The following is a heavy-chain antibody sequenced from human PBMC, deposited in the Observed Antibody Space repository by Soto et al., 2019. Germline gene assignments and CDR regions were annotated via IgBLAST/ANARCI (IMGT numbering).Heavy chain of an antibody. V-gene: IGHV1-2*04. Sequence: ASVKVSCKASGGTFSSYAISWVRQGPGQGLEWLGRINPKSGGTSTAQKFQGWVTMTTDTSISTASMELTRRTSDDTAIYYCARGDSTDCSNGVCSFFYNHDMDVWGQGTTVTVS. D-gene: IGHD2-8*01. CDR3: ARGDSTDCSNGVCSFFYNHDMDV. CDR1: GGTFSSYA. J-gene: IGHJ6*02. CDR2: INPKSGGT.